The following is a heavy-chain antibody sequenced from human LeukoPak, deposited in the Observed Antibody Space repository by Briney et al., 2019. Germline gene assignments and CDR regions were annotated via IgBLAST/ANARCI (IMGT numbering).Heavy chain of an antibody. CDR2: ISSSSSYI. CDR1: GFTFSSYS. V-gene: IGHV3-21*04. J-gene: IGHJ4*02. Sequence: PGGSLRLSCAASGFTFSSYSMNWVRQAPGKGLEWVSSISSSSSYIYYADSVKGRFTISRDNSENTLYLQMNSLRAEDTAVYYCARRDTSSSWYFDYWGQGTLVTVSS. CDR3: ARRDTSSSWYFDY. D-gene: IGHD6-13*01.